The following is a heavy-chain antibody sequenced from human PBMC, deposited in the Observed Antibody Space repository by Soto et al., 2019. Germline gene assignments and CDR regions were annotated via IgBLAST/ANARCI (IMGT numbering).Heavy chain of an antibody. CDR3: AKDLGSPYTLSIDV. D-gene: IGHD2-2*02. CDR2: ISYDGSNK. Sequence: GGSLRLSCAASGFTFSSYGMHWVRQAPGKGLEWVAVISYDGSNKYYADSVKGRFTISRDNSKNTLYLQMNSLRAEDTAVYYWAKDLGSPYTLSIDVWGQGTTVTVPS. V-gene: IGHV3-30*18. J-gene: IGHJ6*02. CDR1: GFTFSSYG.